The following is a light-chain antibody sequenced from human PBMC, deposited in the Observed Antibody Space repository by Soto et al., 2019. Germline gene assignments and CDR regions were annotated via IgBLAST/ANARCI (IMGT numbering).Light chain of an antibody. CDR1: QSVSSY. V-gene: IGKV3-15*01. J-gene: IGKJ4*01. Sequence: EIVLTQSPATLSLSPGERATLSCRASQSVSSYLAWYQQKPGQAPGLLIYGASTRATDIPARFSGSGSGTEFTLTISSLQSEDFALYYCQQYNNWPLTFGGGTKVDI. CDR2: GAS. CDR3: QQYNNWPLT.